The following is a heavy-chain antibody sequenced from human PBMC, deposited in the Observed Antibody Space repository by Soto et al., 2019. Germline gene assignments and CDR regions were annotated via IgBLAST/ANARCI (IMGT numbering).Heavy chain of an antibody. CDR1: GYTFGNHW. Sequence: GESLKISCQGSGYTFGNHWIGWVRQMPGKGLEWMGIIYPDDSDARYSPSFQGLVTLSVDKSISTAYLQWRSLKASDSAMYYCAAGYTTGLDGFDIWGQGTMVTVSS. D-gene: IGHD2-2*02. CDR3: AAGYTTGLDGFDI. CDR2: IYPDDSDA. J-gene: IGHJ3*02. V-gene: IGHV5-51*01.